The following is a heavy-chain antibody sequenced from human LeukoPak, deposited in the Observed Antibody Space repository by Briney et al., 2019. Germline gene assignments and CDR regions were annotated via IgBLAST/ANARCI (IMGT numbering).Heavy chain of an antibody. CDR2: ISGSVTTI. CDR3: ARDAGYSSGWSHWYLDL. V-gene: IGHV3-48*02. J-gene: IGHJ2*01. D-gene: IGHD6-19*01. Sequence: GGSLRLSCAASGFTFTGYSFDWVRQAPGKGLEWVSYISGSVTTIHYADSVKGRFTISRDKAKNSIYLQMNSLTDEDSAVYYCARDAGYSSGWSHWYLDLWGRGTLVTVSS. CDR1: GFTFTGYS.